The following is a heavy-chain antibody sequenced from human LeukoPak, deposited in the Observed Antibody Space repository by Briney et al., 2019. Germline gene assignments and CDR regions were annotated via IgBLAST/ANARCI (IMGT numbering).Heavy chain of an antibody. D-gene: IGHD4-17*01. CDR3: ASKSTDHGELRFDY. Sequence: SETLSLTCTVSGGSISNYYWSWIRQPPGKGLEWIGYIYYSGSTNYNPSLKSRVTISADTSKNQFSLKLSSVTAADTGVYYCASKSTDHGELRFDYWGQGTLVTVSS. V-gene: IGHV4-59*01. CDR2: IYYSGST. CDR1: GGSISNYY. J-gene: IGHJ4*02.